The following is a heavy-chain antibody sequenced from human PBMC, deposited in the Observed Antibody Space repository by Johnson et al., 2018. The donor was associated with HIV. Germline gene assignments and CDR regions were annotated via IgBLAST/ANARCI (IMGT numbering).Heavy chain of an antibody. J-gene: IGHJ3*02. CDR1: GFTFSSYA. CDR2: ISYDGSNK. CDR3: TSGKSWLAVDAFDI. V-gene: IGHV3-30*04. D-gene: IGHD6-19*01. Sequence: QVQVVESGGGVVQPGRSLRLSCAASGFTFSSYAMHWVRQAPGKGLEWVAVISYDGSNKYYAASVKGRFTISRDDSKNTAYLQMNSLKTEDTAVYYCTSGKSWLAVDAFDIWGQGTMVTVSS.